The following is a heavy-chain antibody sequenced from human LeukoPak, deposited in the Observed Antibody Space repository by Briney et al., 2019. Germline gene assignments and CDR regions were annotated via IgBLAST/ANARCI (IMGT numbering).Heavy chain of an antibody. J-gene: IGHJ4*02. V-gene: IGHV3-48*04. D-gene: IGHD1-20*01. Sequence: GGSLRLSCGASGFTFSSYSMNWVRQAPGKGLEWVSYISDSSSTIYYADSVKGRFTISRDNAKNTLYLQMNSLRAEDTAVYYCLRDLNWSLDQWGQGTLVTVSS. CDR2: ISDSSSTI. CDR1: GFTFSSYS. CDR3: LRDLNWSLDQ.